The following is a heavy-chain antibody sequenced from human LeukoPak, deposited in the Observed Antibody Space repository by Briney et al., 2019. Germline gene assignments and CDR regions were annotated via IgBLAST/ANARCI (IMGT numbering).Heavy chain of an antibody. Sequence: PSETLSLTCTVSGVSISSYYWSWIRQPPGKGLEWIGYIYYSGSTNYNPSLKSRVTISVDTSKNQFSLKLSSVTAADTAVYYCAKHPPNSFGGFWYFDLWGRGTLVTVSS. V-gene: IGHV4-59*01. J-gene: IGHJ2*01. CDR3: AKHPPNSFGGFWYFDL. D-gene: IGHD2/OR15-2a*01. CDR2: IYYSGST. CDR1: GVSISSYY.